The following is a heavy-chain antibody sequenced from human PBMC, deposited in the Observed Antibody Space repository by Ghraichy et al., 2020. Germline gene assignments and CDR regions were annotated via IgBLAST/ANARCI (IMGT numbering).Heavy chain of an antibody. Sequence: SQTLSLTCAISGDSVSSNSAAWNWIRQSPSRGLEWLGRTYYRSKWYNDYAVSVKSRITINPDTSKNQFSLQLNSVTPEDTAVYYCARGGIGLEGYDYGLTYYYSGMDVWGQGHTVTVSS. CDR3: ARGGIGLEGYDYGLTYYYSGMDV. CDR2: TYYRSKWYN. CDR1: GDSVSSNSAA. J-gene: IGHJ6*02. D-gene: IGHD5-12*01. V-gene: IGHV6-1*01.